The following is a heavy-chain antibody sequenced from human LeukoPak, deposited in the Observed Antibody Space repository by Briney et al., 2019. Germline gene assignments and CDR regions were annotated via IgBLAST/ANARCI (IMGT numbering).Heavy chain of an antibody. CDR3: ARAMLLWFGELQDNWFDP. D-gene: IGHD3-10*01. V-gene: IGHV1-2*02. CDR2: INPNSGGT. J-gene: IGHJ5*02. CDR1: GYTFTGYD. Sequence: ASVKVSCKASGYTFTGYDMHWVRQAPGQGLEWMGWINPNSGGTNYAQKFQGRVTMTRDTSISTAYMELSRLRSDDTAVYYCARAMLLWFGELQDNWFDPWGQGTLVTVSS.